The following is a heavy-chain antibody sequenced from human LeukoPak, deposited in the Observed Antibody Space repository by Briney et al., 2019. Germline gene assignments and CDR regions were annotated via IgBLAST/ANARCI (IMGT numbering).Heavy chain of an antibody. D-gene: IGHD6-19*01. CDR3: ARSPAEYNSGWPFDY. V-gene: IGHV4-59*01. CDR2: IYYSGGT. J-gene: IGHJ4*02. Sequence: SETLSLTCTVYDGPISNYYWSWIRQPPGKGLEWIGYIYYSGGTNYNPSLKSRVTISVDTSKNQFSLKLNSVTAADTAVYYCARSPAEYNSGWPFDYWGQGTLVTVSS. CDR1: DGPISNYY.